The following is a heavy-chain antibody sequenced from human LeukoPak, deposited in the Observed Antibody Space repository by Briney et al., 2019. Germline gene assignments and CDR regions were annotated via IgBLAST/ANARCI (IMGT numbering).Heavy chain of an antibody. V-gene: IGHV1-69*06. CDR1: GGTFSSYA. CDR3: ARDSDDILTGYYSGSADYYYYYGMDV. J-gene: IGHJ6*04. D-gene: IGHD3-9*01. CDR2: IIPIFGTA. Sequence: SVKVSCKASGGTFSSYAISWVRLAPGQGLEWVGGIIPIFGTANYAQKFQGRVTITADKSTSTAYMELSSLRSEDTAVYYCARDSDDILTGYYSGSADYYYYYGMDVWGKGTTVTVSS.